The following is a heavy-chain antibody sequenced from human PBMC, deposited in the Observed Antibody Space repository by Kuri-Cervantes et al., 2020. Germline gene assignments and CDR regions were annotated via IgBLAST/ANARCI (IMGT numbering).Heavy chain of an antibody. V-gene: IGHV3-7*01. D-gene: IGHD2-2*01. J-gene: IGHJ4*02. Sequence: GESLKISCAASGFTFSSYWMSWVRQAPGKGLEWVANIKQDGSEKYYVDSVKGRFTISRDNAKNSLHLQMNSLRAEDTAVYYCAGSIVVVPAALDYWGQGTLVTVSS. CDR2: IKQDGSEK. CDR3: AGSIVVVPAALDY. CDR1: GFTFSSYW.